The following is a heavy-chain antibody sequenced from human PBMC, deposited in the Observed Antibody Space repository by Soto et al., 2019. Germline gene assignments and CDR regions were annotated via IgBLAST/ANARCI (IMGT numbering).Heavy chain of an antibody. CDR3: AKEGVVPAAIPYYYYYYGMDV. Sequence: PGGSLRLSCAVSGFTFSSYAMHWVRQAPGKGLEWVAVISYDGSNKYYADSVKGRFTISRDNSKNTLYLQMNSLRAEDTAVYYCAKEGVVPAAIPYYYYYYGMDVWGQGTTVTVSS. V-gene: IGHV3-30-3*01. J-gene: IGHJ6*02. D-gene: IGHD2-2*02. CDR2: ISYDGSNK. CDR1: GFTFSSYA.